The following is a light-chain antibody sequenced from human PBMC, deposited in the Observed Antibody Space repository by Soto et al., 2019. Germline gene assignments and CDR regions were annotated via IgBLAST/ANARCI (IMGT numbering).Light chain of an antibody. CDR3: QQRSNWPRT. CDR1: QSVSSY. Sequence: EIVMTQSRATLSLSPGERATLSCRASQSVSSYLAWYQKKPGQAPRLLIYDASNRATGIPARFSGSGSGTDFNLTISRLETEDFAVYDGQQRSNWPRTFGQGTKVDIK. J-gene: IGKJ1*01. V-gene: IGKV3-11*01. CDR2: DAS.